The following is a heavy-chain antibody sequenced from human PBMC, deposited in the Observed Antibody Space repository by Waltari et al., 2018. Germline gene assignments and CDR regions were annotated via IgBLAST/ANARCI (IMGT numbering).Heavy chain of an antibody. V-gene: IGHV1-8*03. J-gene: IGHJ4*02. CDR3: ARHAHSGDY. CDR2: MNPNTGDA. CDR1: GYIFTDYD. D-gene: IGHD2-15*01. Sequence: QVQLVQSGAEVKKPGASVKVSCKTSGYIFTDYDVNWVRQATGQGLEWMGWMNPNTGDAGYAQKFQGRVTITRDTSISTAYMEVSSLRSEDTAVYYCARHAHSGDYWGQGTLVTVSS.